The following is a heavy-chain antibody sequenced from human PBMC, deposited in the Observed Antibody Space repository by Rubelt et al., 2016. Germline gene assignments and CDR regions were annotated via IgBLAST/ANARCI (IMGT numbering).Heavy chain of an antibody. CDR2: IYYSGST. CDR3: ARKHCSDTNCHVKNYYCDY. Sequence: QLQLQESGPGLVKPSETLSLTCTVSGGSISSSSYYWGWIRQPPGKGLEWIGSIYYSGSTYYNPSLKCRVTISVDTSKNQFSLGPSAVTAADTAVYYCARKHCSDTNCHVKNYYCDYWGQGTLVTVSS. CDR1: GGSISSSSYY. J-gene: IGHJ4*02. V-gene: IGHV4-39*07. D-gene: IGHD2-2*01.